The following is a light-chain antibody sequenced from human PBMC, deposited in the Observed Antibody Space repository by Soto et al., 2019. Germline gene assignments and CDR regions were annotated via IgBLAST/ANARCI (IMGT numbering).Light chain of an antibody. J-gene: IGKJ1*01. CDR1: QSVSSNY. CDR3: QQYGSSYPWT. CDR2: GAS. Sequence: EIVLTQSPGTLSLSPCERATLSWRASQSVSSNYLAWYQQKPGQAPRLLIYGASSRATGIPDRFSGSGSGTDFTLTIRRLEPEDFAVYYCQQYGSSYPWTFGQGTKVDIK. V-gene: IGKV3-20*01.